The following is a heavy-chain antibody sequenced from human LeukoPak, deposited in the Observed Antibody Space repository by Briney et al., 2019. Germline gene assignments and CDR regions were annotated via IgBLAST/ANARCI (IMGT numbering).Heavy chain of an antibody. CDR2: ISSSSSYI. CDR3: ARDMGGYCSSTSCYPGAFDI. V-gene: IGHV3-21*01. Sequence: GGSLRLSCAASGFTFSSYSMNWVRQAPGKGLEWVSSISSSSSYIYYADSVKGRFTISRDNAKNSLYLQMNSLRAEDTAVYYCARDMGGYCSSTSCYPGAFDIWGQGTMVTVSS. J-gene: IGHJ3*02. CDR1: GFTFSSYS. D-gene: IGHD2-2*03.